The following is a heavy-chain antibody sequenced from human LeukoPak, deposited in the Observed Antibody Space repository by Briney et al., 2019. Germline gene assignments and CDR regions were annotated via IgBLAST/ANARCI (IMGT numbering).Heavy chain of an antibody. Sequence: ASVKVSCKASGYTFTSYGISWVRQAPGQGLEWMGWISAYNGNTNYAQKLQGRVTMTTDTSTSTAYMELRSLRSDDTAVYYCARDRSRVLWFGELSVFFYWGQGTLVTVSS. CDR3: ARDRSRVLWFGELSVFFY. J-gene: IGHJ4*02. V-gene: IGHV1-18*01. D-gene: IGHD3-10*01. CDR1: GYTFTSYG. CDR2: ISAYNGNT.